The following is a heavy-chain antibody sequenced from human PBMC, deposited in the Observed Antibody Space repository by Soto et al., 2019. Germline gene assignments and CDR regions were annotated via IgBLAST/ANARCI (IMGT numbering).Heavy chain of an antibody. V-gene: IGHV3-7*01. Sequence: EVQLVESGGGLVQPGGSLRLSCAASGFTFGIYWMSWVRQTPGKGLEWVGNIKPDGSEKSYVDSVKGRFTISRDNAKNSLYLELNSLRAEDTAVYYCARDYLWGQGTLVTVSS. CDR1: GFTFGIYW. J-gene: IGHJ5*02. CDR2: IKPDGSEK. CDR3: ARDYL.